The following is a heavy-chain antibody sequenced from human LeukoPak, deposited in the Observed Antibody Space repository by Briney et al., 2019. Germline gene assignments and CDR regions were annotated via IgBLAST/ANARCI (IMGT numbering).Heavy chain of an antibody. CDR3: ARDASVVPPDY. V-gene: IGHV4-34*01. CDR1: GGSFSGYY. J-gene: IGHJ4*02. Sequence: SETLSLTCAVYGGSFSGYYWSWIRQPPGKGLEWIGEINHSGSTNYNPSLKSRVTISVDTSKNQFSLKLSSVTAADTAVYYCARDASVVPPDYWGQGTLVTVSS. D-gene: IGHD2-2*01. CDR2: INHSGST.